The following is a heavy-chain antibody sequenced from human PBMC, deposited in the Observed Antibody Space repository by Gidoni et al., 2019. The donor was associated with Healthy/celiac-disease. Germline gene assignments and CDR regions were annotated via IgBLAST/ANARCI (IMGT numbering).Heavy chain of an antibody. CDR2: ISAYNGNT. V-gene: IGHV1-18*01. Sequence: SGAEVKKPGASVKVSCKASGYTFTSYGISWVRQAPGQGLEWMGWISAYNGNTNYAQKLQGRVTMTTDTSTSTAYRELRSLRSDDTAVYYCATRRPWHDYYYGMDVWGQGTTVTVSS. J-gene: IGHJ6*02. CDR1: GYTFTSYG. CDR3: ATRRPWHDYYYGMDV. D-gene: IGHD3-10*01.